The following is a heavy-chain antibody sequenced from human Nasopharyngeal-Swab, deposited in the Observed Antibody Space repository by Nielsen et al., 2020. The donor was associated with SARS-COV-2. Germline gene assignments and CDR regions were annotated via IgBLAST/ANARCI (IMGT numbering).Heavy chain of an antibody. D-gene: IGHD3-3*01. CDR3: ARSYDFWSGYYRYYYYGMDV. V-gene: IGHV2-26*01. Sequence: WIRQPPGKALEWLAHIFSNDEKSYRTSLKSRLTIPKDTSKSQVVLTMTNMDPVDTATYYCARSYDFWSGYYRYYYYGMDVWGQGTTVTVSS. J-gene: IGHJ6*02. CDR2: IFSNDEK.